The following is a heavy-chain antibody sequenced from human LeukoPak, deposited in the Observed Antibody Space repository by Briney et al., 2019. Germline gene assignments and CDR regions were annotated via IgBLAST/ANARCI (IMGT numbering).Heavy chain of an antibody. CDR3: ARDGSRGNLVTAPDF. V-gene: IGHV3-21*01. CDR1: GFTFSTYS. J-gene: IGHJ4*02. D-gene: IGHD2-21*02. CDR2: ITSSRIYI. Sequence: GGSLRLSCAASGFTFSTYSMNWVRQAPGKGLEWVSSITSSRIYIYYADSVKGRFTISRDNAKNSLYLQMNSLRAEDTAVYCCARDGSRGNLVTAPDFWGQGTLVTVSS.